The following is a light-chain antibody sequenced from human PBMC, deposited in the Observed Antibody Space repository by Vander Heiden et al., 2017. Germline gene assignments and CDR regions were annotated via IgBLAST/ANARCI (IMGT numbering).Light chain of an antibody. CDR1: QSVSSY. V-gene: IGKV3-11*01. Sequence: EIVLTQSPATLSLSPGERATLSCRASQSVSSYLAWYQQKPGQAPRLLIYDASNRATGIPARFSGSGSGIDFTLTISSREPEDFAVYYCQHGSNWPRLTFGGGIKVEIK. CDR3: QHGSNWPRLT. CDR2: DAS. J-gene: IGKJ4*01.